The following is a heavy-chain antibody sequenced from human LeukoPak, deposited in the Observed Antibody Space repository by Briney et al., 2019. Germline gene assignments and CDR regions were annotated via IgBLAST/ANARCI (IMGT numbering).Heavy chain of an antibody. V-gene: IGHV4-59*01. D-gene: IGHD1-14*01. J-gene: IGHJ4*02. CDR3: ARVREGNHLHQFYLDS. CDR2: IYSRGST. CDR1: GASIKTYY. Sequence: SETLSLTCNVSGASIKTYYWTWIRQPPGKGLEYVGYIYSRGSTNYNSSLKSRVTLSVDTSKNQFSLRLRSPTAADTAVYYCARVREGNHLHQFYLDSWGQGTLVTVSS.